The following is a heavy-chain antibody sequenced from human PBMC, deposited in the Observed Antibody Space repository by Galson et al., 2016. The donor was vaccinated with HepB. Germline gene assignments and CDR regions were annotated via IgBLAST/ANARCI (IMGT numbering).Heavy chain of an antibody. CDR3: AREEYGDYAVFDY. V-gene: IGHV3-33*01. CDR1: GFTLMNYA. CDR2: VWYDGSNK. Sequence: SLRLSCAGSGFTLMNYAMHWVRQAPGKGLEWVAVVWYDGSNKYYADSVKGRFTISRDNSKNMVYLQMNSLRAEDTAVYYCAREEYGDYAVFDYWGQGTLVTASS. J-gene: IGHJ4*02. D-gene: IGHD4-17*01.